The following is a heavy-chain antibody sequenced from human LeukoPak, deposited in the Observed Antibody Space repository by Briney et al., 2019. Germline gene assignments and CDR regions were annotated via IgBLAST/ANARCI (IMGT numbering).Heavy chain of an antibody. CDR2: ISSSSSYT. CDR3: ARVVITMVRGVMRYFDY. CDR1: GFTFSDYY. Sequence: GGSLRLSCAASGFTFSDYYMSWIRQAPGKGLEWVSYISSSSSYTNYADSVKGRFTISRDNAKNSLYLQMNSLRAEDTAVYYCARVVITMVRGVMRYFDYWGQGTLVTVSS. D-gene: IGHD3-10*01. V-gene: IGHV3-11*05. J-gene: IGHJ4*02.